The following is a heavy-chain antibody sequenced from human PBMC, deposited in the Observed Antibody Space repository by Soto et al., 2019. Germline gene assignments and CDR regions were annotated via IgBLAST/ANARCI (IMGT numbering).Heavy chain of an antibody. J-gene: IGHJ6*02. Sequence: LXLTCSISEGSFSCYYWSWIRQPPGKGLEWIGEINHSGNTNYNPSLKSRVTISVDTSNNQFSLKLNSVTAADTAVYYCASSGPAVLKGFYYPDMDVWGQGTTVTVSS. CDR1: EGSFSCYY. D-gene: IGHD1-26*01. CDR3: ASSGPAVLKGFYYPDMDV. V-gene: IGHV4-34*01. CDR2: INHSGNT.